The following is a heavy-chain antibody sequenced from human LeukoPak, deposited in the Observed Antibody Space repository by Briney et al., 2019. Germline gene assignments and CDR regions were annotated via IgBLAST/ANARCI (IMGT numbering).Heavy chain of an antibody. CDR2: IYSGGST. V-gene: IGHV3-66*02. CDR1: GFTVSSNY. D-gene: IGHD2-15*01. J-gene: IGHJ4*02. CDR3: ARDPSSRWYFDY. Sequence: PGGSLRLSCAASGFTVSSNYMSWVRQAPGKGLEWASVIYSGGSTYYADSVKGRFTISRDNSKNTLYLQMNSLRAEDTAVYYCARDPSSRWYFDYWGQGTLVTVSS.